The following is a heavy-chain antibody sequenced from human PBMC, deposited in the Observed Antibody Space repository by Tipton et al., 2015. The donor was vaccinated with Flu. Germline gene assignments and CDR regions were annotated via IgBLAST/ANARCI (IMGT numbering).Heavy chain of an antibody. CDR1: GGSFSGYY. CDR3: ARGSWEVRFDP. CDR2: INHSGST. D-gene: IGHD1-26*01. Sequence: TLSLTCAVYGGSFSGYYWSWIRQPPGKGLEWIGEINHSGSTNYNPSLKSRVTISVDTSKNQFSLRLSSVTAADTAMYYCARGSWEVRFDPWGQGTLVTVSS. V-gene: IGHV4-34*01. J-gene: IGHJ5*02.